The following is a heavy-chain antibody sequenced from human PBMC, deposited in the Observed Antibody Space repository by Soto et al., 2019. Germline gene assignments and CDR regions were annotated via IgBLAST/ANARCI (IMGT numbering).Heavy chain of an antibody. J-gene: IGHJ4*02. V-gene: IGHV1-46*03. CDR3: ARGDGLRYFDWLTPPTDY. Sequence: ASVKVSCKASGYTFTSYYMHWVRQAPGQGLEWMGIINPSGGSTSYAQKFQGRVTMTRDTSTSTVYMELSSLRSEDTAVYYCARGDGLRYFDWLTPPTDYWGQGTLVTVSS. D-gene: IGHD3-9*01. CDR1: GYTFTSYY. CDR2: INPSGGST.